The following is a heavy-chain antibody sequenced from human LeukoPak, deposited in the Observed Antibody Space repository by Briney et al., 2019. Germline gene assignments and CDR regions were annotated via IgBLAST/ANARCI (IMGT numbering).Heavy chain of an antibody. D-gene: IGHD2-2*01. V-gene: IGHV3-30*02. CDR1: GFTFDNYG. CDR3: AKEGEAVVVVPAASVYYMDV. Sequence: GGSLRLSCAASGFTFDNYGMHWVRQAPGKGLEWVAFIRSDGGIKYYADSVKGRFTISRDNSKNTLYLQMNSLRAEDTAVYYCAKEGEAVVVVPAASVYYMDVWGKGTTVTVSS. J-gene: IGHJ6*03. CDR2: IRSDGGIK.